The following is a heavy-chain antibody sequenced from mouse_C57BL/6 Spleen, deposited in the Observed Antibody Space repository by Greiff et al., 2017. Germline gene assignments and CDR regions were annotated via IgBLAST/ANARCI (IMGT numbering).Heavy chain of an antibody. D-gene: IGHD1-1*01. CDR1: GFNIKDDY. Sequence: EVQVVESGAELVRPGASVKLSCTASGFNIKDDYMHWVKQRPEQGLEWIGWIDPENGDTEYASKFQGKATITADTSSNTAYLQLSSLTSEDTAVYYCTTGSSPLLDYWGQGTSVTVSS. CDR3: TTGSSPLLDY. J-gene: IGHJ4*01. V-gene: IGHV14-4*01. CDR2: IDPENGDT.